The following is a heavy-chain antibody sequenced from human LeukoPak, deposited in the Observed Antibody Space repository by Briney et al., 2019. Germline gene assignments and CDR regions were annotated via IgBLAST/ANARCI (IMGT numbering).Heavy chain of an antibody. J-gene: IGHJ6*03. CDR2: INPSGDPT. V-gene: IGHV1-46*01. Sequence: ASVKVSCKAPGYTFTSYYMHWVRQAPGQGLEWVGIINPSGDPTTYAQKFQGRVTMTSDMSTSTVYMELSSLRSEDTAVYYCARSSGYYSSLFYMHVWGKGTTVTVSS. D-gene: IGHD3-22*01. CDR1: GYTFTSYY. CDR3: ARSSGYYSSLFYMHV.